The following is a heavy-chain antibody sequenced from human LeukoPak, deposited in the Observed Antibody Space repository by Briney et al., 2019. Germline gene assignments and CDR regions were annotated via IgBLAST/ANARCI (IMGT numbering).Heavy chain of an antibody. Sequence: SQTLSLTCTVSGGSISSGGYYWSWIRQPPGKGLEWIGYIYYSGSTNYNPSLKSRVTISVDTSKNQFSLKLSSVTAADTAVYYCARRGTGAAFDYWGQGTLVTVSS. CDR3: ARRGTGAAFDY. J-gene: IGHJ4*02. V-gene: IGHV4-61*08. CDR1: GGSISSGGYY. D-gene: IGHD6-25*01. CDR2: IYYSGST.